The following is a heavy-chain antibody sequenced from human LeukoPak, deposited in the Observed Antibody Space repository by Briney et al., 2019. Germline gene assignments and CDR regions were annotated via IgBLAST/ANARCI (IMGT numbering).Heavy chain of an antibody. CDR2: IYFSGST. CDR1: GGSISSSSYY. CDR3: ASRPTTWGFFDS. J-gene: IGHJ4*02. Sequence: PSETLSLTCTVSGGSISSSSYYWGWIRPPPGKGLELIGSIYFSGSTAYSPSLKSRVNISVDTSKNQFSLKLSSVTAADTAVYFCASRPTTWGFFDSWGQGTLVTVSS. D-gene: IGHD4-17*01. V-gene: IGHV4-39*01.